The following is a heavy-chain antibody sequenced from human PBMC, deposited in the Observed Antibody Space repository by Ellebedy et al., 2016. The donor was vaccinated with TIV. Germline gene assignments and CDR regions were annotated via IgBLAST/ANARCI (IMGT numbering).Heavy chain of an antibody. J-gene: IGHJ4*02. D-gene: IGHD1-26*01. V-gene: IGHV3-7*01. CDR3: ARMNRSAYYGTDY. CDR2: IKSAGSEE. Sequence: GESLKISCAASGFTFSNFWMNWVRQAPGKGLEWVANIKSAGSEEYYVDSVKGRFTISRDNAKNSLFLQMNNLRAEDTAVYYCARMNRSAYYGTDYWGQGTLVTVSS. CDR1: GFTFSNFW.